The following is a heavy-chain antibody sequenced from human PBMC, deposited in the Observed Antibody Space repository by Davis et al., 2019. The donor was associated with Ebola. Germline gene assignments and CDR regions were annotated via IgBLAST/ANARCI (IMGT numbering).Heavy chain of an antibody. J-gene: IGHJ4*02. CDR1: GFTFSNYG. Sequence: GESLKISCAATGFTFSNYGMHWVRQAPGKGLVWVSRSNSDGSSTTYADSVKGRFTISRDNAKNTLYLQMNSLRAEDTAVYYCARKRDFDYWGQGTLVTVSS. CDR2: SNSDGSST. CDR3: ARKRDFDY. V-gene: IGHV3-74*01.